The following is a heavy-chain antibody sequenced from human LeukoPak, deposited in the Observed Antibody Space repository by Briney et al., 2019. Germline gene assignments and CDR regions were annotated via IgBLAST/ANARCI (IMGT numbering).Heavy chain of an antibody. CDR3: ALNLYYYDSSGFAFDI. CDR2: IIPIFGTA. J-gene: IGHJ3*02. Sequence: SVKVSCKASGGASSSYAISWVRQAPGQGLEWMGGIIPIFGTANYAQKFQGRVTTTADESTSTAYMELSSLRSEDTAVYYCALNLYYYDSSGFAFDIWGQGTMVTVSS. V-gene: IGHV1-69*13. CDR1: GGASSSYA. D-gene: IGHD3-22*01.